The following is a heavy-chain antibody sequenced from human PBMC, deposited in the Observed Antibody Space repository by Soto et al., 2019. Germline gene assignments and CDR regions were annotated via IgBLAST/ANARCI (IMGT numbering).Heavy chain of an antibody. CDR2: IYWDDDK. V-gene: IGHV2-5*02. D-gene: IGHD1-1*01. CDR3: AHRAGLQGNWNGGYFDF. Sequence: QITLKESGPTRVKPTQTLTLTCTFSGFSLSTNGVGVGWIRQPPGKALERLALIYWDDDKCYSPSLKSRLTITKDTSKNQVVLTMTNMDPVDTATYYCAHRAGLQGNWNGGYFDFWGQGALVTVSS. CDR1: GFSLSTNGVG. J-gene: IGHJ4*02.